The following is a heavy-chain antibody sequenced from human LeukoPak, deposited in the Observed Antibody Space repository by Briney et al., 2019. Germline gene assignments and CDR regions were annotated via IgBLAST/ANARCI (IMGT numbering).Heavy chain of an antibody. J-gene: IGHJ5*02. CDR1: GFTFSSYG. CDR2: ISGSGGST. CDR3: AKVLGDYGGFDP. V-gene: IGHV3-23*01. D-gene: IGHD4-17*01. Sequence: PGGSLRLSCAASGFTFSSYGMSWVRQAPGKGLEWVSAISGSGGSTYYADSVKGRFTISRDNSKNTLYLQMNSLRAEDTAVYYCAKVLGDYGGFDPWGQGTLVTVSS.